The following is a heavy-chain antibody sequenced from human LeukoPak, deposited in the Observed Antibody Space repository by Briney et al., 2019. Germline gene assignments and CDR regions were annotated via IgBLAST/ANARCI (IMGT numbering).Heavy chain of an antibody. J-gene: IGHJ4*02. Sequence: GGSLRLSCAASGFTFGVYWMSWVRQAPGKGLEWVANINQDGSEKFYVDSVKGRFTISRDNARNSVYLQINSLSAEDTAVYYCATDAGYYRFDYWGQETLVTVSS. CDR3: ATDAGYYRFDY. CDR1: GFTFGVYW. CDR2: INQDGSEK. D-gene: IGHD2-21*01. V-gene: IGHV3-7*01.